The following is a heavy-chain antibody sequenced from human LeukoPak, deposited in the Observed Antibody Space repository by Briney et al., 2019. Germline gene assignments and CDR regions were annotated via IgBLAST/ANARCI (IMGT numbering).Heavy chain of an antibody. Sequence: GGSLRLSCTASGFTFRSYWMNWVRQVPGKGLEWVSRIHGDGSRTMYADSVKGRFTISRDNTKNTLYLQMNSLRAEDTAVYYCARVNGGYESIEMDYWGQGTLVTVSS. CDR1: GFTFRSYW. J-gene: IGHJ4*02. D-gene: IGHD5-12*01. CDR2: IHGDGSRT. CDR3: ARVNGGYESIEMDY. V-gene: IGHV3-74*03.